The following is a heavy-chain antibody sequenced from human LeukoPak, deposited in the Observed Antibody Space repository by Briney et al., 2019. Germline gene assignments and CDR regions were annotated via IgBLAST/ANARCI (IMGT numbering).Heavy chain of an antibody. Sequence: SETLSLTCTVSRGSISSDPYYWCWFRQPPGKGLEWLGYNYYTGGTRYNPSLKSRVTISVDTSKNHVSLKLTSVTAADTAVYFCARGEDRGYDLDSLGQGILVTVSS. D-gene: IGHD5-12*01. CDR3: ARGEDRGYDLDS. CDR2: NYYTGGT. V-gene: IGHV4-30-4*08. J-gene: IGHJ4*02. CDR1: RGSISSDPYY.